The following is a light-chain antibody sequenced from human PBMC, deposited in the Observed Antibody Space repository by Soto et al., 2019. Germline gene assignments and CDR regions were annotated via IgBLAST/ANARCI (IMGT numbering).Light chain of an antibody. Sequence: QSALTQPPSASGSPGQSVTISCTGPSSDVGGYNYVSWYQQHPGKAPKLMIYEVSKRPSGVPDRFSGSWSGNTASLTVSGLQAEDEADYYCSSYAGSNNVVFGGGTQLTVL. J-gene: IGLJ2*01. CDR2: EVS. V-gene: IGLV2-8*01. CDR1: SSDVGGYNY. CDR3: SSYAGSNNVV.